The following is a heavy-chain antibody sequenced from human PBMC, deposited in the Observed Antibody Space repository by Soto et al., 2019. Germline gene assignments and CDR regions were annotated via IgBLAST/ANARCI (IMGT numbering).Heavy chain of an antibody. V-gene: IGHV1-2*02. J-gene: IGHJ6*02. D-gene: IGHD6-6*01. Sequence: ASVKVSCKASGYTFTGYYMHWVRQAPGQGLEWMGWINPNSGGTNYAQKFQGRVTMTRDTSISTAYMELSRLRSDDTAVYYCARDQQLARKKDYYYYYGMDVWGRGTTVTVSS. CDR1: GYTFTGYY. CDR3: ARDQQLARKKDYYYYYGMDV. CDR2: INPNSGGT.